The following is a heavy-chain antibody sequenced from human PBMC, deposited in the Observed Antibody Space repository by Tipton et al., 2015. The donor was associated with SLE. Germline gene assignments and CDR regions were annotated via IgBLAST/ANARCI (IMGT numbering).Heavy chain of an antibody. CDR1: GGSISSYY. Sequence: TLSLTCTVSGGSISSYYWSWIRQPPGKRLEWIGYIYYSGSTNYNPSLKSRVTISVDTSKNQFSLKLSSVTAADTAVYYCASLFGSKDYWGQGTLVTVSS. V-gene: IGHV4-59*01. CDR2: IYYSGST. D-gene: IGHD3-10*02. CDR3: ASLFGSKDY. J-gene: IGHJ4*02.